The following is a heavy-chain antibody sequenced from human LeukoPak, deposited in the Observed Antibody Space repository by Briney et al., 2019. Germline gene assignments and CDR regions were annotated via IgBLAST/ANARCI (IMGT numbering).Heavy chain of an antibody. CDR1: GGSISSSSYY. D-gene: IGHD6-19*01. CDR3: ARLGYTSGLDY. J-gene: IGHJ4*02. Sequence: SETLSLTCTVSGGSISSSSYYWGWVRQPPGKGLDWIGSIYYGGSTYYNPSLKSRVTISVDTSKNQFSLRLSSVTAADTAVYYCARLGYTSGLDYWGQGTLVTVSS. CDR2: IYYGGST. V-gene: IGHV4-39*01.